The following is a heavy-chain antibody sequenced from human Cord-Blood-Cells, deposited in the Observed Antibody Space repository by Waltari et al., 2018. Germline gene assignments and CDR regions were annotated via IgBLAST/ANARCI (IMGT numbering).Heavy chain of an antibody. Sequence: QLHLQESGPGLVKPSETLSLTCSVSGGSISSSSYYWGWIRQPPGKGLEWIGSIYYSGSPYYNPSLKSRVTISVDTSKNQFSLKLSSVTAADTAVYYCARAYSSSYYFDYWGQGTLVTVSS. CDR2: IYYSGSP. D-gene: IGHD6-6*01. J-gene: IGHJ4*02. CDR1: GGSISSSSYY. CDR3: ARAYSSSYYFDY. V-gene: IGHV4-39*01.